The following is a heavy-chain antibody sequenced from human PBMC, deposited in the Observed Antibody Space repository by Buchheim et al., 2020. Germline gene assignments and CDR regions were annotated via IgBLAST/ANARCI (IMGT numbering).Heavy chain of an antibody. J-gene: IGHJ4*02. D-gene: IGHD3-22*01. CDR1: GGSICSYY. V-gene: IGHV4-59*01. Sequence: QVQLQESGPGLVKPSETLSLTCPVSGGSICSYYWSWIRQPPGKGLEWIGYIYYNVRTNYNPSLKSRVTISVDTSKDQFSLKLRSVTAADAAVYYCARGVRGSSDYYYEGLFDYWGQGTL. CDR2: IYYNVRT. CDR3: ARGVRGSSDYYYEGLFDY.